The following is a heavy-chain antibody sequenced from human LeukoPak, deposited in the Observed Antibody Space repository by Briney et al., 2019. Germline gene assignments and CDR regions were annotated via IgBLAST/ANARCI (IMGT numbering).Heavy chain of an antibody. CDR1: GFTLSSYW. V-gene: IGHV3-7*01. D-gene: IGHD2-15*01. CDR2: INRDGSDK. Sequence: RGSLRLSCAASGFTLSSYWMTWVRQAPGKGPEWVANINRDGSDKHYMDSVKGRFTISRDNAESSLYLQMNSLRAEDTAVYYCARDYTYCSGGTCYDRFDYWGQGTLVTVSS. CDR3: ARDYTYCSGGTCYDRFDY. J-gene: IGHJ4*02.